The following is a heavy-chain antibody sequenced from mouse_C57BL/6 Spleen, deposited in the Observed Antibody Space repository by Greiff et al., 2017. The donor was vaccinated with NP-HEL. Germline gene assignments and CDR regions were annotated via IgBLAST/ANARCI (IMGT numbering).Heavy chain of an antibody. V-gene: IGHV1-69*01. CDR3: ARSTTVVSYYYAMDY. CDR2: IDPSDSYT. CDR1: GYTFTSYW. Sequence: QVQLQQPGAELVMPGASVKLSCKASGYTFTSYWMHWVKQRPGQGLEWIGEIDPSDSYTTSNQKFKGKSTLHVDNSSSPAYMQLSSLTSEDSAVYYCARSTTVVSYYYAMDYWGQGTSVTVSS. J-gene: IGHJ4*01. D-gene: IGHD1-1*01.